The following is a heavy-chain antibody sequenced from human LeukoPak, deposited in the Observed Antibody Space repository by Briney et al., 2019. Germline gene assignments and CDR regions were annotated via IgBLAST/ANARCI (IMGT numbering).Heavy chain of an antibody. J-gene: IGHJ4*02. CDR3: TRDASLSQPGGFDY. CDR1: GFTFSRYS. D-gene: IGHD6-13*01. Sequence: GGSLRPSCAGSGFTFSRYSMNWVRQAPGKGLEWVSTISSHSIYIYYADSVKGRFTISRDNAKNSLSLQMNSLRAEDTAVYYCTRDASLSQPGGFDYWGQGTLVTVSS. CDR2: ISSHSIYI. V-gene: IGHV3-21*01.